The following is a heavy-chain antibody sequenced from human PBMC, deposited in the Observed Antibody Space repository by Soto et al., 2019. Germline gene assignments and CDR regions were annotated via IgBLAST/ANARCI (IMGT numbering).Heavy chain of an antibody. CDR2: INHSGST. Sequence: PSETLSLTCTVSGGSVSSGDYYWSWIRQPPGKGLEWIGEINHSGSTNYNPSLKSRVTISVDTSKNQFSLKLSSVTAADTAVYYCARGGTFYYGSGTNYGMDVWGQGTTVTVSS. V-gene: IGHV4-61*08. CDR3: ARGGTFYYGSGTNYGMDV. CDR1: GGSVSSGDYY. D-gene: IGHD3-10*01. J-gene: IGHJ6*02.